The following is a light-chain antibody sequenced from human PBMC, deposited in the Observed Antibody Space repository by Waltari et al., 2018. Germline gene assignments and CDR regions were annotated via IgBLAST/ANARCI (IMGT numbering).Light chain of an antibody. Sequence: IQLTHSLSSLSASVADRVTITCRASQGISSYLAWYQPKPGKAPTLLIYAASTWQSGVPSRFSGSGSGTDFTLTISSLQPEDSAAYYCQQLNSEPYTFGPGTKLEIK. CDR1: QGISSY. V-gene: IGKV1-9*01. J-gene: IGKJ2*01. CDR3: QQLNSEPYT. CDR2: AAS.